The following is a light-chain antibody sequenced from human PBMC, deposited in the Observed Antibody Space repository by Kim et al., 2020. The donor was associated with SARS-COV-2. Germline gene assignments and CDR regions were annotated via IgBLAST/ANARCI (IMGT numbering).Light chain of an antibody. Sequence: ASVGDRVTITCRASQDISNYLACFQLKPGKAPKLLIYAASALQPGVPSRFSGSGSGTDFTLTVTSLQPEDVATYYCQKCDSAPWTFGQGTKVEIK. V-gene: IGKV1-27*01. CDR2: AAS. J-gene: IGKJ1*01. CDR1: QDISNY. CDR3: QKCDSAPWT.